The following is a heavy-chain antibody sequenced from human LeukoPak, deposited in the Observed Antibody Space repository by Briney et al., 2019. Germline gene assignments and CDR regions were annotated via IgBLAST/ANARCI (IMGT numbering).Heavy chain of an antibody. J-gene: IGHJ6*03. CDR3: ARDHLTGNMDV. V-gene: IGHV4-30-2*01. CDR1: GGSISSGGYY. CDR2: IYHSGST. Sequence: PSQTLSLTCSVSGGSISSGGYYWSWIRQPPGKGLEWIGYIYHSGSTYYNPSLKSRVTISVDRSKNQFSLKLSSVTAADTAVYYCARDHLTGNMDVWGKGTTVTVSS. D-gene: IGHD7-27*01.